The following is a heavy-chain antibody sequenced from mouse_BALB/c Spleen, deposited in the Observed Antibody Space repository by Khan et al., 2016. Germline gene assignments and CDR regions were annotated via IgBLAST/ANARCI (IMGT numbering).Heavy chain of an antibody. D-gene: IGHD1-2*01. J-gene: IGHJ2*01. CDR3: ARLHYYGYMNY. CDR1: GFDFSRYW. Sequence: VKLLESGGGLVQPGGSLKLSCAASGFDFSRYWMSWVRQAPGKGLEWIGEINPDSSTIKYTPSLKGKFIISRDNAKNTLYLQMSKVRSEDTALYFCARLHYYGYMNYWGQGTTLTVSS. V-gene: IGHV4-1*02. CDR2: INPDSSTI.